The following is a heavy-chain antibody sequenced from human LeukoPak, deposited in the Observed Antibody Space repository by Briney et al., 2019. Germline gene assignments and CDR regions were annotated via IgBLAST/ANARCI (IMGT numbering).Heavy chain of an antibody. Sequence: SETLSLTCAVYGGSFSGYYWSWIRQPPGKGLEWIGEINHSGSTNYNPSLKSRVTISVDTSKNQFSLKLSSVTAADTAVYYCARTYFFDYWGQGTLVTVSS. V-gene: IGHV4-34*01. J-gene: IGHJ4*02. CDR1: GGSFSGYY. CDR3: ARTYFFDY. CDR2: INHSGST.